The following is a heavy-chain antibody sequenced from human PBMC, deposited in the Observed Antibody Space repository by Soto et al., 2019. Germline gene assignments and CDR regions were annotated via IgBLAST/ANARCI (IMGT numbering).Heavy chain of an antibody. J-gene: IGHJ4*02. Sequence: QVQLQESGPGLVKPSQTLSLTCTVSGTTISSGDHYWSWIRQAPGKGLEWNGYMYYTGKSYYNTSLRIRVTLSVDTSKYQFSLKMTSGTAVDTAMFFCARVDGRGDYFDFWGRGTLVSVSS. CDR1: GTTISSGDHY. CDR3: ARVDGRGDYFDF. V-gene: IGHV4-30-4*01. D-gene: IGHD1-26*01. CDR2: MYYTGKS.